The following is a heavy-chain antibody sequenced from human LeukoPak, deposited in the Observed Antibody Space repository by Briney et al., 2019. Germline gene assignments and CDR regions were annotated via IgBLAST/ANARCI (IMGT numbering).Heavy chain of an antibody. Sequence: GGSLRLSCAASGFTFSSYSMHWVRQAPGKGLEYVSAISSNGGSTYYANSVKGRFTISRDNSKNTLYLQIGSLRAEDMAVYYCARGSGTYYPLYFDYWGQGTLVTVSS. J-gene: IGHJ4*02. V-gene: IGHV3-64*01. D-gene: IGHD1-26*01. CDR2: ISSNGGST. CDR1: GFTFSSYS. CDR3: ARGSGTYYPLYFDY.